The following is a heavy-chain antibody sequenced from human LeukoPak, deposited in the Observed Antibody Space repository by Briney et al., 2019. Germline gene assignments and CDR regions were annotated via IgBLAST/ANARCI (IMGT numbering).Heavy chain of an antibody. J-gene: IGHJ3*02. Sequence: GGSLRLSCAASGLIFEDNAMHWVRQAPGKGLEWVTGITWNSGNVGYADSVKGRFTISRDNAKNSLYLQMNSLRPEDAALYYCVKGGCSGGSCPGAFEIWGQGTKVTVSS. CDR2: ITWNSGNV. CDR3: VKGGCSGGSCPGAFEI. CDR1: GLIFEDNA. V-gene: IGHV3-9*01. D-gene: IGHD2-15*01.